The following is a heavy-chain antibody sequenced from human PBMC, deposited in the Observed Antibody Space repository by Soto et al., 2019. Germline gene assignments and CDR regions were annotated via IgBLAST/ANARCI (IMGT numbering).Heavy chain of an antibody. D-gene: IGHD3-3*01. CDR3: AKAEGITIFGVVTTHFDY. J-gene: IGHJ4*02. Sequence: ESLKISCAASGFTFSSYAMSWCLESAVEVLEWVSAISGSGGSTYYADSVKGRFTISRDNSKNTLYLQMNSLRAEDTAVYYCAKAEGITIFGVVTTHFDYWGQGTLVTVSS. V-gene: IGHV3-23*01. CDR2: ISGSGGST. CDR1: GFTFSSYA.